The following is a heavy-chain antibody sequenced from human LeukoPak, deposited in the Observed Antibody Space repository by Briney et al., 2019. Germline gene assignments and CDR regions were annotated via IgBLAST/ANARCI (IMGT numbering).Heavy chain of an antibody. CDR3: AKDLSSGSYWGAFDI. J-gene: IGHJ3*02. V-gene: IGHV3-23*01. D-gene: IGHD3-22*01. CDR1: GFTFSSYA. CDR2: LSGSGNST. Sequence: GESLRLSCAASGFTFSSYAMSWVRQAPGKGLEWVSSLSGSGNSTYYADSVKGRSTISRDNSKNTLYLQMNSLRAEDTAIYYCAKDLSSGSYWGAFDIWGQGTMVTVSS.